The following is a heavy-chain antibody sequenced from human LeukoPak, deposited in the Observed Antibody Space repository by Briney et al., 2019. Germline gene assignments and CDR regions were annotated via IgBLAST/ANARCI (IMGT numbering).Heavy chain of an antibody. Sequence: TGGSLRLTCAASGFTFSSYAMCRVGQAPLNGLQSVSAISGSGGSTYYADSVKGRFTISRDNSKNTLYLQMNSLRAEDTAVYYCAKDSESDGMDVWGQGTTVTVSS. CDR2: ISGSGGST. J-gene: IGHJ6*02. V-gene: IGHV3-23*01. CDR1: GFTFSSYA. D-gene: IGHD1-26*01. CDR3: AKDSESDGMDV.